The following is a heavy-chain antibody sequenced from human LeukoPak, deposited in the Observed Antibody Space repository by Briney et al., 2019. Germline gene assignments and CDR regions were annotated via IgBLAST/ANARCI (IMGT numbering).Heavy chain of an antibody. J-gene: IGHJ4*02. Sequence: GGSLRLSCAASGFTFSSYTMNWVRQAPGKGLEWVSYINSGSSTIHYTDSVKGRFTISRDNAKSSLYLQMNSLRAEDTAVYYCARDTGVGSTPFDYWSQGTLVTVSS. CDR1: GFTFSSYT. CDR2: INSGSSTI. CDR3: ARDTGVGSTPFDY. V-gene: IGHV3-48*01. D-gene: IGHD1-26*01.